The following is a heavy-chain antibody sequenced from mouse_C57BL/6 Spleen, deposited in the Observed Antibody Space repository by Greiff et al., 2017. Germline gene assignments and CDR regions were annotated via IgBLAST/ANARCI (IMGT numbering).Heavy chain of an antibody. CDR2: ILPGSGST. V-gene: IGHV1-9*01. CDR1: GYTFTGDW. CDR3: ARKSDYYGSGPYYAMDY. D-gene: IGHD1-1*01. Sequence: QVQLQQSGAELMKPGPTVKLTCKATGYTFTGDWLEWVQQRPGHGLEWIGEILPGSGSTYYNEKIKGQDTFTADTSSNTAYMKLSSLPTEDSAIYYCARKSDYYGSGPYYAMDYWGQGTSVTVSS. J-gene: IGHJ4*01.